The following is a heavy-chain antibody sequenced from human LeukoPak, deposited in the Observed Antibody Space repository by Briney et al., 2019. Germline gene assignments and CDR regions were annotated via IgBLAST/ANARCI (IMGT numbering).Heavy chain of an antibody. V-gene: IGHV1-18*01. J-gene: IGHJ6*02. CDR2: ISVYNGNT. D-gene: IGHD3-22*01. CDR1: GYTFTSYG. CDR3: ARENYDLKVAYYYYGRDV. Sequence: GASVKVSCKASGYTFTSYGISWVRQAPGQGLEWMGWISVYNGNTNYAQKLQGRVTMTTDTSTSTAYMELRSLRSDATAVYYCARENYDLKVAYYYYGRDVGGQGPTVPVSS.